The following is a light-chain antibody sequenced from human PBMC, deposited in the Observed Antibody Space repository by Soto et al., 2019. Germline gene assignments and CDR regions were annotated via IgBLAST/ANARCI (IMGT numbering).Light chain of an antibody. J-gene: IGLJ1*01. V-gene: IGLV2-23*01. CDR3: CSYAGGSIYNYV. Sequence: QSVLTQPASVSGSPGQSITISCTGTSSDVGSYNLVSWYQQYPGKAPKVMIYEDSKRPSGVSNRFSGSKSGNTASLTISGLQAEDEADYYSCSYAGGSIYNYVFGTGTKVTVL. CDR1: SSDVGSYNL. CDR2: EDS.